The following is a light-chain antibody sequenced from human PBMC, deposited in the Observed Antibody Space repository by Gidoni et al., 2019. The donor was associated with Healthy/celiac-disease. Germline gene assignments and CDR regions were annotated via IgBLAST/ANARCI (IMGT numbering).Light chain of an antibody. V-gene: IGKV3-15*01. CDR1: QSVSSN. Sequence: EIVMTPSPAPLSVSPGERATLPCRASQSVSSNLAWYQQKPGQAPRLLIYGASTRATGIPARCSGSGSGTEFTLTISSLQAEDFAVYYWQQYNNWGTFGQGTKVEIK. CDR2: GAS. CDR3: QQYNNWGT. J-gene: IGKJ1*01.